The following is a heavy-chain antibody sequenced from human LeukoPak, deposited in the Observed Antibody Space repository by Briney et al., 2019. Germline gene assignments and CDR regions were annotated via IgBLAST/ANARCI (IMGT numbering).Heavy chain of an antibody. J-gene: IGHJ5*02. D-gene: IGHD6-19*01. Sequence: GVCLRLSCAAPGFTFSGYAMSWVRQAPGKGLEWVASISASGGDTYYADSVKGRFTIYRDNSRNTLYLQLHSLRAEDTAIYYCARAGANWFDPWGQGSLVTVFS. CDR1: GFTFSGYA. V-gene: IGHV3-23*01. CDR2: ISASGGDT. CDR3: ARAGANWFDP.